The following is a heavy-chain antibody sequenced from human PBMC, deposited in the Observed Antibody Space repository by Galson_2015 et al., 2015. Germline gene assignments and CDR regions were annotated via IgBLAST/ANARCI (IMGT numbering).Heavy chain of an antibody. CDR2: K. V-gene: IGHV3-33*01. Sequence: KYYADSVKGRFTISRDNSENTLYLQMNSLRAEDTAVYYCARDLIFGLYYYYYGMDVWGQGTTVTVSS. J-gene: IGHJ6*02. D-gene: IGHD3-9*01. CDR3: ARDLIFGLYYYYYGMDV.